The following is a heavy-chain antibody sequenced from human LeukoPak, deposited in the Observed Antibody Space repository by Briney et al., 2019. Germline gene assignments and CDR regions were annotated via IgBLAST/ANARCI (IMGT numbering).Heavy chain of an antibody. CDR2: SIPIFGTA. CDR3: AITSNYDILTADY. D-gene: IGHD3-9*01. V-gene: IGHV1-69*05. J-gene: IGHJ4*02. CDR1: GGTFSSYA. Sequence: SVKVSCKASGGTFSSYAISWVRQAPGQGLEWMGRSIPIFGTANYAQKFQGRVTITTDESTSTAYMELSSLRSEDTAVYYCAITSNYDILTADYWGQGTLVTVSS.